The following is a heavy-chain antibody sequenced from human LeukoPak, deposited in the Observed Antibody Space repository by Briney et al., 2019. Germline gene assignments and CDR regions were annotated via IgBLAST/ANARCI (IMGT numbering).Heavy chain of an antibody. CDR3: VRDRYYYGSGSYLPADY. CDR2: INSDGSST. J-gene: IGHJ4*02. V-gene: IGHV3-74*01. CDR1: GFTFSSYW. Sequence: PGGSLRLSCAASGFTFSSYWMHWVRQAPGKGLVWVSRINSDGSSTSYADSVKGRFTISRDNAKNTLYLQMNSLRAEDTAVYYCVRDRYYYGSGSYLPADYWGQGTLVTVSS. D-gene: IGHD3-10*01.